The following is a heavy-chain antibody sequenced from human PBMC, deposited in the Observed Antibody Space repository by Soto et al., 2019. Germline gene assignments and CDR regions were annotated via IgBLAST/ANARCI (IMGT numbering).Heavy chain of an antibody. CDR1: GFTFSSYG. D-gene: IGHD3-3*01. CDR3: ARSITIFGVVISRYYYYGMDV. CDR2: IWYDGSNK. V-gene: IGHV3-33*01. Sequence: GGSLRLSCAASGFTFSSYGMHWVRQAPGKGLEWGAVIWYDGSNKYYADSVKGRFTISRDNSKNTLYLQMNSLRAEDTAVYYCARSITIFGVVISRYYYYGMDVWGQGTTVTVSS. J-gene: IGHJ6*02.